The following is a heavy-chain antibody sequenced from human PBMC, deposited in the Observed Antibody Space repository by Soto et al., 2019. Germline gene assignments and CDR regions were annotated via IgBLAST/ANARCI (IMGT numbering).Heavy chain of an antibody. V-gene: IGHV3-23*01. CDR3: AKRLLWFGELLPANYDYGMDV. J-gene: IGHJ6*02. D-gene: IGHD3-10*01. Sequence: EVQLLESGGGLVQPGGSLRLSCSGSGFTFDTYAMTWVRQSPGKGLEWVSTVSGSGRNTYYADSVKGRFTISRDNSKNTLSLQTNSLRAEDTAVYYCAKRLLWFGELLPANYDYGMDVWGQGTTVTVTS. CDR2: VSGSGRNT. CDR1: GFTFDTYA.